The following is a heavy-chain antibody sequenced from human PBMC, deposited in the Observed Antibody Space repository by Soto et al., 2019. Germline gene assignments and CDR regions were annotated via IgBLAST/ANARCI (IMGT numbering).Heavy chain of an antibody. CDR2: IYYSGRT. V-gene: IGHV4-31*03. J-gene: IGHJ5*02. CDR1: GGSISSGDYY. D-gene: IGHD3-16*02. CDR3: ARMGLHLGELSRNWFDP. Sequence: QVQLQESGPGLVKPSQTLSLTCTLSGGSISSGDYYWSWIRHPPGKGLEWIGNIYYSGRTNYNPSLKSRINISLDTSNNHFFLKLTSVTAADTAVYFCARMGLHLGELSRNWFDPLGPGNPGHRLL.